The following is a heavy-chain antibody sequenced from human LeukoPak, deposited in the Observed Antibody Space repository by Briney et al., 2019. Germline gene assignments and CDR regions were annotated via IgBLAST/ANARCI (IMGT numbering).Heavy chain of an antibody. CDR1: GFTFSSYA. CDR3: AKDPLLLVGGGGWFDP. Sequence: GGSLRLSCAASGFTFSSYAMSWVRQAPGKGLECVLAISGSGGSTYYADSVKGRFTISRHNSKNTLYLQMNSLRAEDTAVYYCAKDPLLLVGGGGWFDPWGQGTLVTVSS. CDR2: ISGSGGST. J-gene: IGHJ5*02. D-gene: IGHD2-15*01. V-gene: IGHV3-23*01.